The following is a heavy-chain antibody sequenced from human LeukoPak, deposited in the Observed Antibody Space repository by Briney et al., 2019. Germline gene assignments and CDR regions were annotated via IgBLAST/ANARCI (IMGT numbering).Heavy chain of an antibody. CDR1: GFTFSSYA. J-gene: IGHJ4*02. Sequence: HPGGSLRLSCAASGFTFSSYAMSWVRQAPGKGLEWVSAISGSGGSTYYADSVKGRFTISRDNSKDTLYLQMNSLRAEDTAVYYCAKDRVAVAGLPVQWGQGTLVTVSS. CDR3: AKDRVAVAGLPVQ. V-gene: IGHV3-23*01. D-gene: IGHD6-19*01. CDR2: ISGSGGST.